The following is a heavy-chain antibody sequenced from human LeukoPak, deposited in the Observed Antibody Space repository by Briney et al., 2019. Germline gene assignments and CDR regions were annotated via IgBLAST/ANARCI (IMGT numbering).Heavy chain of an antibody. J-gene: IGHJ3*02. V-gene: IGHV3-21*01. CDR2: ISSSSSYI. CDR1: GFTFSSYS. CDR3: AREGRIVGATSGALIGAFDI. D-gene: IGHD1-26*01. Sequence: GSLRLSCAASGFTFSSYSMNWVRQAPGKGLEWVSSISSSSSYIYYADSVKGRFTISRDNAKNSLYLQMNSLRAEDTAVYYCAREGRIVGATSGALIGAFDIWGQGTMVTVSS.